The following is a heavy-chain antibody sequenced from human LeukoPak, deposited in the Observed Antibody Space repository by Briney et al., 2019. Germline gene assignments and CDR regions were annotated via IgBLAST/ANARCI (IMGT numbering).Heavy chain of an antibody. CDR3: AKQYYDILTGYYNEPYYFDY. V-gene: IGHV4-39*01. CDR2: IYYSGST. CDR1: GESISSGDYY. D-gene: IGHD3-9*01. Sequence: PSETLSLTCTVSGESISSGDYYWGWIRQPPGKGLEWIGSIYYSGSTYYNPSLKSRVTISVDTSKNQFSLKLSSVTAADTAVYYCAKQYYDILTGYYNEPYYFDYWGQGTLVTVSS. J-gene: IGHJ4*02.